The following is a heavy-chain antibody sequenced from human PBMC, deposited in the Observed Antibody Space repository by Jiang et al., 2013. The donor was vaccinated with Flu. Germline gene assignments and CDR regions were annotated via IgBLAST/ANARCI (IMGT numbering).Heavy chain of an antibody. CDR2: INPRGGST. D-gene: IGHD1-14*01. CDR3: ARRNNNALDY. Sequence: SGAEVKKPGASVRISCTTSGYTFTSHYIHWVRQAPGQGLEWLGIINPRGGSTTYAQNFQGRVTMTRDTSTSTVYMDLSSLTSDDTAVYYCARRNNNALDYWGQGTLVTVSS. J-gene: IGHJ4*02. V-gene: IGHV1-46*01. CDR1: GYTFTSHY.